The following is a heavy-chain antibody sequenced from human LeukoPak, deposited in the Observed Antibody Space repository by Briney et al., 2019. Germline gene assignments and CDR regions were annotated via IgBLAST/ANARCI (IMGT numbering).Heavy chain of an antibody. CDR2: ITPIFGTA. CDR3: ARVYNWNDCWFDP. V-gene: IGHV1-69*13. Sequence: SVLVSCKASGGTFSSYAISWVRQAPGQGLEWMGGITPIFGTANYAQKFQGRVTITADESTSTAYMELSSLRSEDTAVYYCARVYNWNDCWFDPWGQGTMVTVSS. CDR1: GGTFSSYA. D-gene: IGHD1-20*01. J-gene: IGHJ5*02.